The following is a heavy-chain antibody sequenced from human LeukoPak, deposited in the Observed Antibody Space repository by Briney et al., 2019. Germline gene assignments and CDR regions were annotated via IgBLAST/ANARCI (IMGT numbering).Heavy chain of an antibody. CDR2: TFYRSKWYD. V-gene: IGHV6-1*01. CDR3: AREVAGTWAFDI. D-gene: IGHD6-19*01. CDR1: GDSFSSNTAA. J-gene: IGHJ3*02. Sequence: PSQTLSLSCALAGDSFSSNTAAWNWTTQSPSRGLEWLGRTFYRSKWYDDYAPSVKSRITINPDTSKNQFSLHLNSVTPEDTAVYYCAREVAGTWAFDIWGQGTMVTVS.